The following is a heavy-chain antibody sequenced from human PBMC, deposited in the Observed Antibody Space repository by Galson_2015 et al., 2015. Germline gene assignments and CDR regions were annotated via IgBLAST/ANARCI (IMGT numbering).Heavy chain of an antibody. CDR1: GFTFSSYA. Sequence: SLRLSCAASGFTFSSYAMSWVRQAPGKGLEWVSAISGSGGSTYYADSVKDRFTISRDNSKNTLYLQMNSLRAADTAVYYCAREYGGNSADRYYFDYWGQGTLVTVSS. J-gene: IGHJ4*02. CDR3: AREYGGNSADRYYFDY. CDR2: ISGSGGST. D-gene: IGHD4-23*01. V-gene: IGHV3-23*01.